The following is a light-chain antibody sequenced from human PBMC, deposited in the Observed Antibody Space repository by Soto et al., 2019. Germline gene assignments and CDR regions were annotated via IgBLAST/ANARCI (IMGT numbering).Light chain of an antibody. V-gene: IGLV2-14*01. CDR1: SSDVGSYDH. CDR3: ISYTASSTSYV. Sequence: QSVLTQPASVSGSPGQSITISCSGTSSDVGSYDHVAWYQQFPGKTPKLMIYEVSNRPSGVSSRFSGSKSGNTASLTISGLQAEDEADYYCISYTASSTSYVFGSGTKVT. J-gene: IGLJ1*01. CDR2: EVS.